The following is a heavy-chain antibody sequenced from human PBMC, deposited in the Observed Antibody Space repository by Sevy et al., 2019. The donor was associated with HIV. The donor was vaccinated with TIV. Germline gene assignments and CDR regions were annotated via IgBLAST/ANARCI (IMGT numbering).Heavy chain of an antibody. Sequence: GESLKVSCKSSGYSFTSYWIGWVRQMPGKGLEWMGIIYPGDSDTSFSPSFQGQVTISADKSISTAYLQWSSLKASDTAMYYCARTKYYYGSGSYGHFDYWGQGTLVTVSS. CDR1: GYSFTSYW. V-gene: IGHV5-51*01. CDR3: ARTKYYYGSGSYGHFDY. CDR2: IYPGDSDT. J-gene: IGHJ4*02. D-gene: IGHD3-10*01.